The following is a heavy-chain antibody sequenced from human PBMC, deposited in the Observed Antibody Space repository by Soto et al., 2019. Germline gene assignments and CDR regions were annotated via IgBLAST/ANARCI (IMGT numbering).Heavy chain of an antibody. J-gene: IGHJ6*02. CDR1: GGSISSSSYY. CDR3: ARQPEEQYYYGSGSYYYYYYGMDV. Sequence: SETLSLTCTVSGGSISSSSYYWGWIRQPPGKGLEWIGSIYYSGSTYYNQSLKSRVTISVDTSKNQFSLKLSSVTAADTAVYYFARQPEEQYYYGSGSYYYYYYGMDVWGQGTTVT. V-gene: IGHV4-39*01. CDR2: IYYSGST. D-gene: IGHD3-10*01.